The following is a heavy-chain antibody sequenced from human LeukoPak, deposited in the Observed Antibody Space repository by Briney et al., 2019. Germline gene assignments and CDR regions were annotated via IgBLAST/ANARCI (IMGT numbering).Heavy chain of an antibody. CDR3: ASSTYCSGGSCSSSSIKRGHHYYMDV. V-gene: IGHV3-48*03. CDR2: ISSSGGTT. J-gene: IGHJ6*03. D-gene: IGHD2-15*01. Sequence: GGSLRLSCAASGFTFSNYEMNWVRQAPGKGLEWLSYISSSGGTTYYADSVKGRFTISRDNSKNTLYLQMNSLRAEDTAVYYCASSTYCSGGSCSSSSIKRGHHYYMDVWGKGTTVTVSS. CDR1: GFTFSNYE.